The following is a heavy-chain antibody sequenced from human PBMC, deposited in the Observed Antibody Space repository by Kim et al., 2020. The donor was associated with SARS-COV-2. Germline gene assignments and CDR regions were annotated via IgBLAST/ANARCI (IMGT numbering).Heavy chain of an antibody. CDR3: ARLGYYDILTGYYNTGYYYYYGMDV. CDR1: GYSFTSYW. J-gene: IGHJ6*02. D-gene: IGHD3-9*01. CDR2: IDPSDSYT. Sequence: GESLKISCKGSGYSFTSYWISWVRQMPGKGLEWMGRIDPSDSYTNYSPSFQGHVTISADKSISTAYLQWSSLKASDTTMYYCARLGYYDILTGYYNTGYYYYYGMDVWGQGTTVTVSS. V-gene: IGHV5-10-1*01.